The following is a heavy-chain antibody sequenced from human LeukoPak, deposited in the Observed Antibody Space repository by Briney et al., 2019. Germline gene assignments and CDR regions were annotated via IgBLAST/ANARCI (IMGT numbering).Heavy chain of an antibody. CDR2: INPNSGGA. J-gene: IGHJ4*02. D-gene: IGHD2-15*01. Sequence: ASVTVSCKASGYTFTAYYIHWVRQAPGQGLEWMGWINPNSGGASYAQKFQGKVTMTRDTSISTAYMELSSLSAKDTAVYYCAKDRSGGDYWGQGTLVTVSS. CDR1: GYTFTAYY. CDR3: AKDRSGGDY. V-gene: IGHV1-2*02.